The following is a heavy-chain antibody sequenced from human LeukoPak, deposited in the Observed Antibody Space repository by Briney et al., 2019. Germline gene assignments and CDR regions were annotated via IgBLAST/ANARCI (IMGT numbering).Heavy chain of an antibody. CDR2: INHSGST. D-gene: IGHD3-9*01. J-gene: IGHJ5*02. Sequence: PSETLSLTCAVDGGSFSGYYWSWLRQPPGKGLEWIGEINHSGSTNYNPSLKSRVTISVDTSKNQFSLKLSSVTAADTAVYYCASLGYDILTGYYRNWFDPWGQGTLVTVSS. CDR3: ASLGYDILTGYYRNWFDP. CDR1: GGSFSGYY. V-gene: IGHV4-34*01.